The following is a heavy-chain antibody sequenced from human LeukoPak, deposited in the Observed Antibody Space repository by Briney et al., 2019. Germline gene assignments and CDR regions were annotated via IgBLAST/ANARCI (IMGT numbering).Heavy chain of an antibody. D-gene: IGHD6-13*01. Sequence: SAKVSCKASGGTFSSYAISWVRQAPGQGLEWMGRIIPILGIANYAQKFQGRVTITADKSTSTAYMELSSLRSEDTAVYYCARARTAAAGISIWGQGTLVTVSS. CDR3: ARARTAAAGISI. V-gene: IGHV1-69*04. J-gene: IGHJ4*02. CDR1: GGTFSSYA. CDR2: IIPILGIA.